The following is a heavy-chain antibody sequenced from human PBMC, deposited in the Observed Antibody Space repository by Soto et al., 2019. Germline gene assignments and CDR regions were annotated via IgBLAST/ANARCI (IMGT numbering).Heavy chain of an antibody. CDR1: GASVSSGSYY. J-gene: IGHJ4*02. CDR3: ARVLLLGYCSSSSCRDY. CDR2: VYYTGST. Sequence: SETLSLTCTVSGASVSSGSYYWSWILQPPVKGLEWIGYVYYTGSTNYNPSLKSRVTISVDTSKNQFSLNLSSVTAADTAVYYCARVLLLGYCSSSSCRDYWGQGTLVTVSS. D-gene: IGHD2-2*01. V-gene: IGHV4-61*01.